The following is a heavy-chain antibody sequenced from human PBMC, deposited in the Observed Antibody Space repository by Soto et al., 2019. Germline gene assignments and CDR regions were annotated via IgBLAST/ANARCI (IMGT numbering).Heavy chain of an antibody. J-gene: IGHJ4*02. CDR1: GFTFSSYA. V-gene: IGHV3-23*01. CDR3: AKKGHTSDGYDYFDY. D-gene: IGHD6-19*01. Sequence: EVQLLESGGGLVQPGGSLRLSCAASGFTFSSYAMSWLRQAPGKGLEWVSAISDSADSTCYPDSVEGRFSISRDNSKNTRYLQMKSLRVDVMAVYYCAKKGHTSDGYDYFDYWGQGTLVTVSS. CDR2: ISDSADST.